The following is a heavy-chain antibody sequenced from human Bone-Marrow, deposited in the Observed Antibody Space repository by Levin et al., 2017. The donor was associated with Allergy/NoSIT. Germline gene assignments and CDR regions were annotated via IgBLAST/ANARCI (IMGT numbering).Heavy chain of an antibody. Sequence: AGGSLRLSCAASGFTFSSYSMDWVRQAPGKGLEWVSSIGGDSTYIYYADSVKGRFTISRDNSKNSLYLEMNSLRVEDTAVYYCARDSPGYFDSWGQGTLVTVSS. D-gene: IGHD7-27*01. CDR2: IGGDSTYI. CDR3: ARDSPGYFDS. V-gene: IGHV3-21*01. CDR1: GFTFSSYS. J-gene: IGHJ4*02.